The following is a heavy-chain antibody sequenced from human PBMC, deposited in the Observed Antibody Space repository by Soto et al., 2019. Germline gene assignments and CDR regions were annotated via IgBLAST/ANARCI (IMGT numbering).Heavy chain of an antibody. CDR2: MNPNRGHT. Sequence: QVQLVQSGAEVKNPGASVKFSCKASGYAFTTYDINWVRQATGQGHEWMGWMNPNRGHTVYAQKFQGRVTVTRDTSIHTAYMELSSLRSENTAVYYCARGSMWCGGYGIEVWGKGTTVTVSS. D-gene: IGHD3-10*01. CDR3: ARGSMWCGGYGIEV. CDR1: GYAFTTYD. V-gene: IGHV1-8*01. J-gene: IGHJ6*04.